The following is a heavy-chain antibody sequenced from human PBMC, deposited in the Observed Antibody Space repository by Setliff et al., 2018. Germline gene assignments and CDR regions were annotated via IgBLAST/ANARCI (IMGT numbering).Heavy chain of an antibody. V-gene: IGHV3-21*01. D-gene: IGHD2-2*01. Sequence: PGGSLRLSCAASGFTFSSYSMNWVRQAPGKGLEWVSSISSSSSYIYYADSVKGRFTISRDNAKNSLYLQMNSLRAEDTAVYYCARGWMGYCSSTSCYPDAFDIWGQGTMVTVSS. CDR1: GFTFSSYS. CDR2: ISSSSSYI. CDR3: ARGWMGYCSSTSCYPDAFDI. J-gene: IGHJ3*02.